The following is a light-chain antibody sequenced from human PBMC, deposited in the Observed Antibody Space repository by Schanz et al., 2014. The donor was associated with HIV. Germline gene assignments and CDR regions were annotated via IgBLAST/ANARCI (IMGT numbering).Light chain of an antibody. J-gene: IGLJ3*02. CDR2: SDN. V-gene: IGLV1-44*01. Sequence: QSVLTQPPSASGTPGQRVTISCSGSSSNIGSNTVNWHQHLPGSAPPLLIYSDNQRPSRVPDRFSDSKSGTSASLAITGLQAEDEADYYCQSYDSSLRGWVFGGGTKLTVL. CDR1: SSNIGSNT. CDR3: QSYDSSLRGWV.